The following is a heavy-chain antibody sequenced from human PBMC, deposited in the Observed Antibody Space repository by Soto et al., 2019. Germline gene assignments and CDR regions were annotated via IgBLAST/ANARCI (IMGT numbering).Heavy chain of an antibody. J-gene: IGHJ2*01. D-gene: IGHD3-16*01. CDR2: IISSSSTI. CDR3: ARYPPPSFWYFDL. V-gene: IGHV3-48*02. CDR1: GVTFSSYS. Sequence: PXGSLRLSCTASGVTFSSYSMNWVRQAPGKGLDWVSYIISSSSTIYYADSVKGRFTISRDNAKDSLYLQMNSLRDEDTAVYYCARYPPPSFWYFDLWGRGPLVTVSS.